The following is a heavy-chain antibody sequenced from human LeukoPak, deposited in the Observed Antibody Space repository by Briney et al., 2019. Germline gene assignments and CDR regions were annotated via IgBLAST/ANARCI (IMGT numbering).Heavy chain of an antibody. CDR1: GGSFSGYY. Sequence: SETLSLTCAVYGGSFSGYYWSWIRQPPGKGLEWIGEIIHSGSTNYSPSLKSRVTISVDTSKNQFSLKLSSVTAADTAVYYCARGGHMVRGVSHDYWGQGTLVTVSS. J-gene: IGHJ4*02. D-gene: IGHD3-10*01. V-gene: IGHV4-34*01. CDR2: IIHSGST. CDR3: ARGGHMVRGVSHDY.